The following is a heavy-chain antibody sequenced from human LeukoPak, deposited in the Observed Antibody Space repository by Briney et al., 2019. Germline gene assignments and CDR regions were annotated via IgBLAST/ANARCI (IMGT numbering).Heavy chain of an antibody. D-gene: IGHD2-21*01. V-gene: IGHV1-18*01. CDR3: ARVDAVLIPDNWFDP. CDR2: ISAYNGNT. J-gene: IGHJ5*02. CDR1: GYTFTSYG. Sequence: GAXVKVSCKASGYTFTSYGISWVRQAPGQGPEWMGWISAYNGNTNYAQKLQGRVTMTTDTSTSTAYMELRSLRSDDTAVYYCARVDAVLIPDNWFDPWGQGTLVTVSS.